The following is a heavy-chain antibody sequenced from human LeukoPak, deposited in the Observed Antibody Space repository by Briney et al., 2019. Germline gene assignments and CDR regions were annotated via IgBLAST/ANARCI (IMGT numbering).Heavy chain of an antibody. CDR3: ARGGTPGYSSGRIDY. CDR2: IKQDGSEK. D-gene: IGHD6-19*01. V-gene: IGHV3-7*03. J-gene: IGHJ4*02. Sequence: PGGSLRLSCAASGFTFSSYWMSWVRQAPGKGLEWVANIKQDGSEKYYVDSVKGRFTISRDNAKNSLYLQMNSLRVEDTAVYYCARGGTPGYSSGRIDYWGQGTLVTVSS. CDR1: GFTFSSYW.